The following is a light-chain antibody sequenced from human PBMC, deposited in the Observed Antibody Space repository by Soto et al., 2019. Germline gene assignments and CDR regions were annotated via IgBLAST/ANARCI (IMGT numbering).Light chain of an antibody. CDR3: CSYAGSYTSLYV. CDR2: DVS. CDR1: SSDVGGYNY. V-gene: IGLV2-11*01. J-gene: IGLJ1*01. Sequence: QSVLTQPRSVSGSPGQSVTISCTGTSSDVGGYNYVSWYQQHPSKAPKLMIYDVSKRPSGVPDRFSGSKSGNTASLTISGLQAEDEADYYCCSYAGSYTSLYVFGTGTKVTVL.